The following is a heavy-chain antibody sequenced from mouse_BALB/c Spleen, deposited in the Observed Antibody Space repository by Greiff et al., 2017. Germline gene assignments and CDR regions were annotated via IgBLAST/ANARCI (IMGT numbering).Heavy chain of an antibody. CDR2: IDPYDSET. D-gene: IGHD2-4*01. Sequence: QVQLQQPGAELVRPGASVKLSCKASGYTFTSYWMNWVKQRPEQGLEWIGRIDPYDSETHYNQKFKDKATLTVDKSSSTAYIQLSSLTSEDSAVYYCARGPPSTMITKAWFAYWGQGTLVTVSA. CDR3: ARGPPSTMITKAWFAY. J-gene: IGHJ3*01. CDR1: GYTFTSYW. V-gene: IGHV1-52*01.